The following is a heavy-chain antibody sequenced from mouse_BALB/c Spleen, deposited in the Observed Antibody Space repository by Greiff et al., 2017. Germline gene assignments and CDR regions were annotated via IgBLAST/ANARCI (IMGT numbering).Heavy chain of an antibody. CDR1: GYSITSDYA. V-gene: IGHV3-2*02. D-gene: IGHD2-4*01. J-gene: IGHJ3*01. CDR3: ARRTIITPFAY. CDR2: ISYRGST. Sequence: VQLKESGPGLVKPSQSLSLTCTVTGYSITSDYAWNWIRQFPGNKLEWMGYISYRGSTSYNPSLKSRISITRDTSKNQFFLQLNSVTTEDTATYYCARRTIITPFAYWGQGTRVTVSA.